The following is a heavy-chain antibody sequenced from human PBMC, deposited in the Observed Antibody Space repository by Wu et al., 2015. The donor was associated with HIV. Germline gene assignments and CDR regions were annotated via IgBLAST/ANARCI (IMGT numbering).Heavy chain of an antibody. J-gene: IGHJ4*02. CDR2: LIPMYGTA. CDR1: GATFTSYA. CDR3: ARAPIHDGSGSYYLDY. D-gene: IGHD3-10*01. Sequence: QVQLLQSGAEVKNPGSSVRVSCKASGATFTSYALSWVRQAPGQGLEWMGRLIPMYGTANYAQKFQGRVTITADESTSTAYMELSSLRSEDTAVYYCARAPIHDGSGSYYLDYWGQGTLVTVSS. V-gene: IGHV1-69*13.